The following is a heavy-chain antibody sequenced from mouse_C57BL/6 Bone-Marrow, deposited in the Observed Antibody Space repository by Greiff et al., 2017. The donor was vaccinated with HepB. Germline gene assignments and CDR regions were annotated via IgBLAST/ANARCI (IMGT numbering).Heavy chain of an antibody. CDR3: ARRPYPNNYFDY. V-gene: IGHV5-12*01. CDR1: GFTFSDYY. Sequence: EVHLVESGGGLVQPGGSLKLSCAASGFTFSDYYMYWVRQTPEKRLEWVAYISNGGGSTYYPDTVKGRFTISRDNAKNTLYLQMSRLKSEDTAMYYCARRPYPNNYFDYWGQGTTLTVSS. D-gene: IGHD4-1*01. CDR2: ISNGGGST. J-gene: IGHJ2*01.